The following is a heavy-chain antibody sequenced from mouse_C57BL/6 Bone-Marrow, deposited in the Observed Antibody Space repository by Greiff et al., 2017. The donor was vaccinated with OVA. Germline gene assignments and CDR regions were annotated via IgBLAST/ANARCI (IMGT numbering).Heavy chain of an antibody. CDR2: ISYSGST. CDR1: GYSITSGYD. CDR3: ARDVDSSGYRFAY. V-gene: IGHV3-1*01. D-gene: IGHD3-2*02. J-gene: IGHJ3*01. Sequence: EVQLQQSGPGMVKPSQSLSLTCTVTGYSITSGYDWHWIRHFPGNKLEWMGYISYSGSTNYNPSLKSRISITHDTSKNHFFLKLNSVTTEDTATYYCARDVDSSGYRFAYWGQGTLVTVSA.